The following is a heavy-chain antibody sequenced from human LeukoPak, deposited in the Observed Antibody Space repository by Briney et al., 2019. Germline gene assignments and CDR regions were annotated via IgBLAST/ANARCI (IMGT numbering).Heavy chain of an antibody. Sequence: GGTLRLSCAASGFTFSSYAMSWVRQAPGKGLEWVSGISTSGGNTDYADSVKGRFTISRDNSRNTLYLQMNSLRAEDTAVYYCAKDAGYIVTTLDYWGQGTLVTVYS. CDR1: GFTFSSYA. J-gene: IGHJ4*02. CDR2: ISTSGGNT. CDR3: AKDAGYIVTTLDY. V-gene: IGHV3-23*01. D-gene: IGHD5-12*01.